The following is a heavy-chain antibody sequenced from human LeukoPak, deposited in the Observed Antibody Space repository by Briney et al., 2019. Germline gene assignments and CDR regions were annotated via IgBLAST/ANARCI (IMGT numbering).Heavy chain of an antibody. J-gene: IGHJ4*02. CDR1: GGSFSGYY. CDR2: INHSGST. D-gene: IGHD1-7*01. CDR3: ARTDELSTFDY. Sequence: SETLSLTCAVYGGSFSGYYWSWIRQPPGKGLEWIGEINHSGSTNYNPSLKSRVTISVDTSKNQFSLKLSSVTAADTAVYYCARTDELSTFDYWGQGTLVTVSS. V-gene: IGHV4-34*01.